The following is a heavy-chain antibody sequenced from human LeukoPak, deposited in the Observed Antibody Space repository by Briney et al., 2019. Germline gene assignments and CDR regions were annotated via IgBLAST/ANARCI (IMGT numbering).Heavy chain of an antibody. Sequence: PSETLSLTCAVYGGSFSGYYWSWIRQPPGKGLEWIGEINHSGSTNYNPSLKSRVTISVDTPKNQFSLKLSSVTAADTAVYYCARRDYGSGSYYWGQGTLVTVSS. V-gene: IGHV4-34*01. J-gene: IGHJ4*02. CDR1: GGSFSGYY. CDR3: ARRDYGSGSYY. D-gene: IGHD3-10*01. CDR2: INHSGST.